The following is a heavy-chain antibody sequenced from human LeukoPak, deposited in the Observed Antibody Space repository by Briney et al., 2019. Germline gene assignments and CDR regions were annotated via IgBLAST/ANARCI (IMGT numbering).Heavy chain of an antibody. J-gene: IGHJ4*02. CDR1: GNTFTSHD. CDR3: LRGDSSGWG. Sequence: ASVKVSCKASGNTFTSHDINWVRQATGQGLEWMGWMKPNSGNTGYAQKFQGRVTMTRDTSINTAYVELSDLRSEDTAVYYCLRGDSSGWGWGQGTQVTVSS. V-gene: IGHV1-8*01. CDR2: MKPNSGNT. D-gene: IGHD6-19*01.